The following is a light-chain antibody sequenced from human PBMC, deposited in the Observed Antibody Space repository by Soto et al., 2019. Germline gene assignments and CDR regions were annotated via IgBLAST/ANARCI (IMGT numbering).Light chain of an antibody. V-gene: IGKV3-20*01. CDR1: QSVSSSY. CDR3: QQYGSSPPLT. CDR2: GAA. J-gene: IGKJ4*01. Sequence: EIVLTQSPGTLSLSPGERATLSCRASQSVSSSYLAWYQQQPGQAPRLLIYGAASRAPGIPDRFSGSGSGTDVTITTSRLEPDDFAVYYCQQYGSSPPLTFGGGTKVEIK.